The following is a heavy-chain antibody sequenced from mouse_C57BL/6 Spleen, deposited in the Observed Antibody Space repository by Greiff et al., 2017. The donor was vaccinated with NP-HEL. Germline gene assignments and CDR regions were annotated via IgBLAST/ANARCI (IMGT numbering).Heavy chain of an antibody. V-gene: IGHV5-6*01. D-gene: IGHD2-5*01. Sequence: EVQLVESGGDLVKPGGSLKLSCAASGFTFSSYGMSWVRQTPDKRLEWVATISSGGSYTYYPDSVKGRFTISRDNAKNTLYLQMSSLKSEDTAMYYCARHSSNGYFDYWGQGTTLTVSS. CDR2: ISSGGSYT. CDR1: GFTFSSYG. CDR3: ARHSSNGYFDY. J-gene: IGHJ2*01.